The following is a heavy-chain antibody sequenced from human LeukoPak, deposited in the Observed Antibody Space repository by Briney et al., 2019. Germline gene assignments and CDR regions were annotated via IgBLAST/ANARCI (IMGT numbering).Heavy chain of an antibody. CDR3: GRDFRDSLDY. CDR1: GYTFTGYF. Sequence: GASLKVSCKASGYTFTGYFMHWVRQAPGQGIEWMGWINPDSGGTNFAQKFQGRVTMTRDTSISTAYMELSRLRSDDTAVYYCGRDFRDSLDYWGQGTLVTVSS. V-gene: IGHV1-2*02. CDR2: INPDSGGT. J-gene: IGHJ4*02.